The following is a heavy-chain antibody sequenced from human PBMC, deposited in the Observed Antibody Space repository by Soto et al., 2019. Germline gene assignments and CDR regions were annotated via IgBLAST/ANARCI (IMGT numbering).Heavy chain of an antibody. Sequence: EVQLVESGGGLVQPGGSLRLSCAASGFTVSSNYMSWVRQAPGKGLEWVSVIYSGGTTYYADSVKGRFTISRHNAKNTLYLQMNSLRAEDTVVYYCARNGDSSDYRGWFDPWGQGTVVTVSS. J-gene: IGHJ5*02. CDR2: IYSGGTT. CDR3: ARNGDSSDYRGWFDP. D-gene: IGHD3-22*01. CDR1: GFTVSSNY. V-gene: IGHV3-66*01.